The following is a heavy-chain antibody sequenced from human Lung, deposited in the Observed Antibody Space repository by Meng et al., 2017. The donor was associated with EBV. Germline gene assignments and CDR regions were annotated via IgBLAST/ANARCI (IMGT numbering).Heavy chain of an antibody. CDR3: AREGRSHQVGVSVY. J-gene: IGHJ4*02. CDR2: IYNSGST. V-gene: IGHV4-30-4*01. Sequence: QVRLPDSGPGLVKPSQTLSLTCTGSGGSISSCDYYWSWIRKPPGKGLEWIGYIYNSGSTYYNPSLKSRVTISVDTSKTQFSLKLRFVTAADTAVYYCAREGRSHQVGVSVYWGQGNLVTVSS. CDR1: GGSISSCDYY. D-gene: IGHD2-21*01.